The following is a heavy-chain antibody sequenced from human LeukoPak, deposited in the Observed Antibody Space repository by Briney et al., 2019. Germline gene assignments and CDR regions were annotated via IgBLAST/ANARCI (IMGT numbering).Heavy chain of an antibody. D-gene: IGHD3-10*01. CDR1: GFTFSKYD. Sequence: GGSLRLSCAASGFTFSKYDLSWVRQAPGKGLECVSAIDRGVGSTYYADSVKGRFTISRDNSKSTLYLQMNSLRVEDTAVYYCAKEGYYGSGSFPDSWGQGILVTVSS. CDR3: AKEGYYGSGSFPDS. J-gene: IGHJ4*02. V-gene: IGHV3-23*01. CDR2: IDRGVGST.